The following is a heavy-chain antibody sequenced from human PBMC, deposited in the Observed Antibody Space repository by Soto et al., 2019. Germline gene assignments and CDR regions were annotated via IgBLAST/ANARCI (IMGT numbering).Heavy chain of an antibody. Sequence: TGGSVRLSCAASGFTVSSNYMSWVRQAPGKGLEWVSVIYSGGSTYYADSVKGRFTISRDNSKNTLYLQMNSLRAEDTAVYYCASSSGSSLIGASYYYGMDVWGQGTTVTVSS. V-gene: IGHV3-53*01. CDR1: GFTVSSNY. CDR3: ASSSGSSLIGASYYYGMDV. CDR2: IYSGGST. D-gene: IGHD6-6*01. J-gene: IGHJ6*02.